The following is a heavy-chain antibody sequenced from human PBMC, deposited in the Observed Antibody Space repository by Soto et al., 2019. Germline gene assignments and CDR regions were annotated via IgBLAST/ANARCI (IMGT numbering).Heavy chain of an antibody. CDR3: ARAPYIAVAGTCYFDY. D-gene: IGHD6-19*01. Sequence: QVQLVESGGGLVKPGGSLRLSCAASGFTFSDYYMSWIRQAPGKGLEWVPNISSSGSAIYYAESVKGRFTISRDNAKNSLYLQMNSLRAEDTAVYYCARAPYIAVAGTCYFDYWGQGTLVTVSS. J-gene: IGHJ4*02. CDR2: ISSSGSAI. V-gene: IGHV3-11*01. CDR1: GFTFSDYY.